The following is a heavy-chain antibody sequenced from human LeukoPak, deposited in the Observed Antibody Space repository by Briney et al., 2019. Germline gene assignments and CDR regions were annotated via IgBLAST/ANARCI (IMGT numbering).Heavy chain of an antibody. CDR3: VKEREAGDQYSSGD. Sequence: GGSLRLSCAASGFTFSHYSMNWVRQAPGKGLEWVASITGSASYIYYADSVKGRFTISRDNAKNSLYLQMNSLRDKDTADYYGVKEREAGDQYSSGDWGQGTLVIVSS. CDR1: GFTFSHYS. V-gene: IGHV3-21*01. J-gene: IGHJ4*02. CDR2: ITGSASYI. D-gene: IGHD6-19*01.